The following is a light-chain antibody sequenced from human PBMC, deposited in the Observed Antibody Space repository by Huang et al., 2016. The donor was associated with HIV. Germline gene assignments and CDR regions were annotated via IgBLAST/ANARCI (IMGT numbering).Light chain of an antibody. CDR2: KAS. J-gene: IGKJ1*01. Sequence: DIQMTQSPSTLSASVGGKVTITCRASQDIVTWLAWYQQKPGKAPTRLIYKASYLESGVPSRFSGSGSATEFTLTISNLQPDDFATYYCQQYNSYPRTFGQGTKVEIK. CDR1: QDIVTW. V-gene: IGKV1-5*03. CDR3: QQYNSYPRT.